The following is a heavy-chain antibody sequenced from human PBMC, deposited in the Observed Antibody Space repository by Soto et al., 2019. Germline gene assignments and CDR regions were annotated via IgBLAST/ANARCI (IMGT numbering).Heavy chain of an antibody. V-gene: IGHV6-1*01. Sequence: QALSLPCPISGDSVSSTSAPWDWVSQSPSSALECLGRTDYGSKWYNDYAVSVKSRITINPDTSKNQFSLQLNSVTPEDTAVYYCARAASSGWYGSPYYYYGMDVWGQGTTVTV. D-gene: IGHD6-19*01. CDR3: ARAASSGWYGSPYYYYGMDV. J-gene: IGHJ6*02. CDR1: GDSVSSTSAP. CDR2: TDYGSKWYN.